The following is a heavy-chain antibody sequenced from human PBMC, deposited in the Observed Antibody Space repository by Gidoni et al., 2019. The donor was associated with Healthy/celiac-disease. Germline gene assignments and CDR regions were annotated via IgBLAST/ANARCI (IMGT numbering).Heavy chain of an antibody. CDR2: ISSSSSDI. D-gene: IGHD5-18*01. Sequence: EVQLVESGGGLVKPGGSLSLSCAASGFTFSSYSMNWVRQAPGKGLALVSFISSSSSDIYYADSVKGRFTISRDNAKNSLYLQMNSLRAEDTAVYYCARDGYSYGYYYYGMDVWGQGTTVTVSS. V-gene: IGHV3-21*01. CDR3: ARDGYSYGYYYYGMDV. CDR1: GFTFSSYS. J-gene: IGHJ6*02.